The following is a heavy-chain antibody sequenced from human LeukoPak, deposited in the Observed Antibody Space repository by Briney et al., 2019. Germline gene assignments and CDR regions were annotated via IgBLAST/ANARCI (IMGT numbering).Heavy chain of an antibody. V-gene: IGHV4-34*01. J-gene: IGHJ4*02. D-gene: IGHD2-2*02. CDR2: INHSGST. Sequence: SETLSLTCTVSGVSISNYYWSWIRQPPGKGLEWIGEINHSGSTNYNPSLKSRVPISVDTSKNQFSLKLSSVTAADTAVYYCARGRRLFFSSTSCYTDYWGQGTLVTVSS. CDR1: GVSISNYY. CDR3: ARGRRLFFSSTSCYTDY.